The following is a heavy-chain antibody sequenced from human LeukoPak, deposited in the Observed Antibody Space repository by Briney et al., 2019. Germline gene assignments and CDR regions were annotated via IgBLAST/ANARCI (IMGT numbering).Heavy chain of an antibody. V-gene: IGHV3-30*18. D-gene: IGHD2-21*02. J-gene: IGHJ3*02. CDR3: AKPTLAYCGGDCYLDAFDI. CDR1: GFTFSSYG. CDR2: ISYDGSNK. Sequence: GGSLRLSCAASGFTFSSYGMHWVRQAPGKGLEWVAVISYDGSNKYYADSVKGRFTISRDNSKNTLYLQMNSLRAEDTAVYYCAKPTLAYCGGDCYLDAFDIWGQGTMVTVSS.